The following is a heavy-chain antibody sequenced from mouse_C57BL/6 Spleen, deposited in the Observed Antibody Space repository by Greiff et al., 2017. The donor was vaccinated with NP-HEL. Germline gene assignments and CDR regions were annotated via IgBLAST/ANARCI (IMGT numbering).Heavy chain of an antibody. CDR2: IDPSDSYT. V-gene: IGHV1-59*01. CDR3: ARDYSNPFDY. Sequence: QVQLQQPGAELVRPGTSVKLSKASGYTFTSYWMHWVQQRPGQVLEWIGVIDPSDSYTNYNQKFKGKATLTVDTSSSTAYMQLSSLTSEDSAVYYCARDYSNPFDYWGQGTTLTVSS. J-gene: IGHJ2*01. CDR1: GYTFTSYW. D-gene: IGHD2-5*01.